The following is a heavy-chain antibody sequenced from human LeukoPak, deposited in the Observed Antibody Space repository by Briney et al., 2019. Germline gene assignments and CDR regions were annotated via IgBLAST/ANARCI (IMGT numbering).Heavy chain of an antibody. D-gene: IGHD2/OR15-2a*01. V-gene: IGHV4-34*01. CDR3: AKLDPVIRLGFGY. CDR1: GGSFSGYY. Sequence: SETLSLTCAVYGGSFSGYYWSWIRQPPGKGLEWIGEINHSGSTNYNPSLKSRVTISVDKSKNQFSLKLSSVTAADTAVYYCAKLDPVIRLGFGYWGQGTLVTVSS. J-gene: IGHJ4*02. CDR2: INHSGST.